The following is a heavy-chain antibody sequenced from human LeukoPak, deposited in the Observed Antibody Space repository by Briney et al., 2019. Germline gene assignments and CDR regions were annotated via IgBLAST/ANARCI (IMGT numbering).Heavy chain of an antibody. CDR1: GFTFSSYW. CDR2: INKDGGEK. V-gene: IGHV3-7*01. J-gene: IGHJ3*02. CDR3: ARDPTTYSRGNAFDI. D-gene: IGHD3-10*01. Sequence: GGSLRLSCAASGFTFSSYWMSWVRQAPGKGLEWVANINKDGGEKYYVDSVKGRFTISRDNAKNSLYLQMNSLRDEDSAVYYCARDPTTYSRGNAFDIWGQGTMVTVSS.